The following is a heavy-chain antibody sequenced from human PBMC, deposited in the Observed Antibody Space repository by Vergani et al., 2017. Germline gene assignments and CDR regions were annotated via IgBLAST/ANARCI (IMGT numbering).Heavy chain of an antibody. V-gene: IGHV3-21*01. CDR1: GFTFSSYS. Sequence: EVQLVESGGGLVKPGGSLRLSCAASGFTFSSYSMNWVRQAPGKGLEWVSSISSSSSYIYYADSVKGRFTISRDNAKNSLYLQMNSLRAEDTAVYYCARDYDFWSGYYAVYYGMDVWGQGTTVTVSS. J-gene: IGHJ6*02. CDR3: ARDYDFWSGYYAVYYGMDV. D-gene: IGHD3-3*01. CDR2: ISSSSSYI.